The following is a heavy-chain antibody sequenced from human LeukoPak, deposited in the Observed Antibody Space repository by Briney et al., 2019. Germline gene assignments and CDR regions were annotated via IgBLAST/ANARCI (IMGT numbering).Heavy chain of an antibody. V-gene: IGHV4-59*08. D-gene: IGHD6-13*01. CDR3: AKAGGGKAGSSWYGY. CDR1: RGSISSYY. CDR2: IYYSGFT. J-gene: IGHJ4*02. Sequence: PSKTLSLTCSVSRGSISSYYWSWIRQPPGRGLEWIGYIYYSGFTSHNPSLRSRVTISVDTSKNQFSLKLSSVTAADTAVYYCAKAGGGKAGSSWYGYWGQGTLVTVSS.